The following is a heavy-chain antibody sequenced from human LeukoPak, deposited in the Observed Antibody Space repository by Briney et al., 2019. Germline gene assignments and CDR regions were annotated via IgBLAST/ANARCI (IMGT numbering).Heavy chain of an antibody. Sequence: GGSLRLSCAASGFTFSSYAMSWVRQAPGKGLEWVSAISGSGGSTYYADSVKGRFTISRDNSKNTLHLQMNSLRAEDTAVYYCAKDGGSGSYEKNYWGQGTLVTVSS. V-gene: IGHV3-23*01. CDR2: ISGSGGST. D-gene: IGHD1-26*01. CDR1: GFTFSSYA. J-gene: IGHJ4*02. CDR3: AKDGGSGSYEKNY.